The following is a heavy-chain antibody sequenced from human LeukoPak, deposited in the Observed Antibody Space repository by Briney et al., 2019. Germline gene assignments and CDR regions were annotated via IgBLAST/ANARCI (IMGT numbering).Heavy chain of an antibody. V-gene: IGHV3-74*01. CDR1: GFTFSSYW. CDR2: IKSDGST. CDR3: AKGGSASSYYYMDV. J-gene: IGHJ6*03. D-gene: IGHD2-2*01. Sequence: GGSLRLSCVASGFTFSSYWMHWVRHAPGKGLVWVSRIKSDGSTNYADSVKGRFAISRDNSKNTLYLHMNSLRAEDTAVYYCAKGGSASSYYYMDVWGKGTTVTVSS.